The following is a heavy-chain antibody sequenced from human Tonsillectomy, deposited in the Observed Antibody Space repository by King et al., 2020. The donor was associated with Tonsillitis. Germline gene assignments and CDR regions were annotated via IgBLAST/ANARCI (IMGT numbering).Heavy chain of an antibody. CDR3: ARDLGAGDFSYYYDSSGYYKGFDF. CDR2: ISYDGSNK. D-gene: IGHD3-22*01. J-gene: IGHJ4*02. V-gene: IGHV3-30-3*01. CDR1: EFTFNRYA. Sequence: VQLVESGGGVVQPGRSLRISCAASEFTFNRYAMHWVRQAPGKGLEWVAVISYDGSNKYYADSVKGRFSISRDNSMNTLYLQMNSMRAEDTAVYYCARDLGAGDFSYYYDSSGYYKGFDFWGQGALVTVSS.